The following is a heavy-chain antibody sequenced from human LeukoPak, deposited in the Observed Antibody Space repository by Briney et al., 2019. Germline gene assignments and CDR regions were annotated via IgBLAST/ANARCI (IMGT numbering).Heavy chain of an antibody. V-gene: IGHV1-18*01. CDR3: ARYYYGSGREVYYYYGMDV. D-gene: IGHD3-10*01. Sequence: GASVKVSCKASGYTFTSYGISWVRQAPGQGLEWMGWISADNGNTNYAQKLQGRVTMTTDTSTSTAYMELRSLRSDDTAVYYCARYYYGSGREVYYYYGMDVWGQGTTVTVSS. J-gene: IGHJ6*02. CDR2: ISADNGNT. CDR1: GYTFTSYG.